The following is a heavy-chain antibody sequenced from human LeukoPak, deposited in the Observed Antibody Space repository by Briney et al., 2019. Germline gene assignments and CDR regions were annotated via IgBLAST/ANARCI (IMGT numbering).Heavy chain of an antibody. Sequence: SETLSLTCTVSGGSISSRNYYWGWIRQPPGKGLEWIGSLFYSGNTYYNPSLKSRVTISVDTSKNQLSLKVRSVTATDTAVYSCVRHSADHTSFDHWGQGTLVTVSS. J-gene: IGHJ4*02. CDR2: LFYSGNT. CDR1: GGSISSRNYY. V-gene: IGHV4-39*01. CDR3: VRHSADHTSFDH.